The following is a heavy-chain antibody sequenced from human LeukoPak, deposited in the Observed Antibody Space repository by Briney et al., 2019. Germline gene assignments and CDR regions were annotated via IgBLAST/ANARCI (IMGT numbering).Heavy chain of an antibody. CDR2: ISGSGGST. Sequence: PGGSLRLSSAASGYSFSSYAMSWVPHAPGEGLEWVSAISGSGGSTYYADSVKGRFTISRDNSKNTLYLQMNSVRAEVTTVYYCAKDPTGRELTRFDYWGQGTLVTVSS. D-gene: IGHD1-1*01. J-gene: IGHJ4*02. CDR1: GYSFSSYA. V-gene: IGHV3-23*01. CDR3: AKDPTGRELTRFDY.